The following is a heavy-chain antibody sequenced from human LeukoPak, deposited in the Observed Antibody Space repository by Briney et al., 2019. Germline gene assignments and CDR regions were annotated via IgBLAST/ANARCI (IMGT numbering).Heavy chain of an antibody. D-gene: IGHD6-13*01. CDR2: SSSNGGST. Sequence: GGSLRLSCAASGFTFSGYAMHWVRQAPGKGLEYVSASSSNGGSTYYANSVTGRFTISRDNSKNTLSLKMGSLRAEDMAVSYCARAPAAAGRAGAFGIWGQGTMVTVSS. CDR1: GFTFSGYA. CDR3: ARAPAAAGRAGAFGI. V-gene: IGHV3-64*01. J-gene: IGHJ3*02.